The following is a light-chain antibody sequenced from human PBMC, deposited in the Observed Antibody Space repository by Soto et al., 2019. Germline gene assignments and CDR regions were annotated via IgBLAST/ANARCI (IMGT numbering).Light chain of an antibody. V-gene: IGKV2-28*01. CDR3: MQALQTPRT. Sequence: DIVMAQSPLSLPVTPGEPASISCRSSQSLLHSSGYNYLDWYLQKPEQSPQLLIYLGSTRASGVPDRFSGSGSGTDFTLKISRVEAEDVGVYYCMQALQTPRTFGQGTKVEIK. CDR2: LGS. J-gene: IGKJ1*01. CDR1: QSLLHSSGYNY.